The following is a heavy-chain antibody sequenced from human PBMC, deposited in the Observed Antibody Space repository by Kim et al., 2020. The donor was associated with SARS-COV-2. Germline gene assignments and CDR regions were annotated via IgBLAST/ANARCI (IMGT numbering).Heavy chain of an antibody. CDR1: GFTFSDYY. J-gene: IGHJ6*02. V-gene: IGHV3-11*06. D-gene: IGHD4-17*01. CDR2: ISSSSSYT. CDR3: ARGDYEFADYYYYGMDV. Sequence: GGSLRLSCAASGFTFSDYYMSWIRQAPGKGLEWVSYISSSSSYTNYADSVKGRFTISGDNAKNSLYLQMNSLRAEDTAVYYCARGDYEFADYYYYGMDVWGQGTTVTVSS.